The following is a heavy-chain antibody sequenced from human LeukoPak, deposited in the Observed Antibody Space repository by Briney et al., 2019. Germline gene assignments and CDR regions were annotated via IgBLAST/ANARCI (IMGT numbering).Heavy chain of an antibody. J-gene: IGHJ3*02. CDR2: INPNSGGT. CDR3: ARVDELMAFDI. D-gene: IGHD3-10*01. CDR1: GYTFTGYY. V-gene: IGHV1-2*02. Sequence: ASVKVSCKASGYTFTGYYMHWVRQAPGQGLEWMGWINPNSGGTDYAQKFRGRVTMTRDTSISTAYMELSRLRSDDTAVYYCARVDELMAFDIWGQGTMVTVSS.